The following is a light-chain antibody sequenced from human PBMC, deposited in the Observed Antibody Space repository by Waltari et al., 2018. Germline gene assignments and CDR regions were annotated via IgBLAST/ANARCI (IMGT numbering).Light chain of an antibody. Sequence: QSALTQPASVSGSPGQSITLPCTGTNSDVGSYNLVSWYQQPPGKAPKLISYEGYNRPSGVSNRFAGSKSGNTSSLTISGLQAEDEADYYCCSYAGSGIFDVFGSGTTVTVL. CDR1: NSDVGSYNL. CDR3: CSYAGSGIFDV. V-gene: IGLV2-23*03. CDR2: EGY. J-gene: IGLJ1*01.